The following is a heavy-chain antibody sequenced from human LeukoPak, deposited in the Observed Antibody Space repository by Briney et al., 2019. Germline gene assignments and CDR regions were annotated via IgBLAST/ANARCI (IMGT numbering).Heavy chain of an antibody. CDR2: INSDGSST. J-gene: IGHJ4*02. Sequence: GGSLRLSCTASGVTLSSYAMSWARQAPGKGLVWVSRINSDGSSTSYADSVKGRFTISRDNAKNTLYLQMNSLRAEDTAVYYCARVDSGSLYYLDYWGQGTLVTVSS. CDR1: GVTLSSYA. CDR3: ARVDSGSLYYLDY. D-gene: IGHD1-26*01. V-gene: IGHV3-74*01.